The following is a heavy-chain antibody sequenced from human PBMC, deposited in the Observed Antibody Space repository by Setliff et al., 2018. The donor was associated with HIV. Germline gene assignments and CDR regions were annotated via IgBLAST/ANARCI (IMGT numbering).Heavy chain of an antibody. V-gene: IGHV1-18*04. D-gene: IGHD3-10*01. J-gene: IGHJ6*02. CDR3: SRSGVPPYYYYGMDV. Sequence: ASVKVSCKASGYTFTTYGVNWVRQAPGQGLEWMGWINSYNGNTKFAQKFQGIVTMTTDTSTTTAFMELRSLKADDTGIYYCSRSGVPPYYYYGMDVWGQGTTVTVSS. CDR2: INSYNGNT. CDR1: GYTFTTYG.